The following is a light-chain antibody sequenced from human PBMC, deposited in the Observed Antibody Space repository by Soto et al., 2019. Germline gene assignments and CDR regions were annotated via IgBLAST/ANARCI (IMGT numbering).Light chain of an antibody. V-gene: IGKV4-1*01. CDR1: QNVLYSSKNRNY. J-gene: IGKJ5*01. CDR2: WAS. Sequence: DIVMTQSPDSLAVSLGERASINCKSSQNVLYSSKNRNYLAWYQQKPGQPPKLLIYWASSRESGVPDRFSGSGSGTDFTLTISSLQAEDVALYYCQQYGTSEIIFGQGTRLEIK. CDR3: QQYGTSEII.